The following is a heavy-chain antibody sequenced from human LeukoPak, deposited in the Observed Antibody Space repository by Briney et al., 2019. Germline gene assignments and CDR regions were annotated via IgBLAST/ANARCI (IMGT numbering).Heavy chain of an antibody. CDR1: GFTFSSYA. CDR3: AKDLVSSSSFLVGSTSFFGWDY. Sequence: GRSLRLSCAASGFTFSSYAMHWVRQAPGKGLEWVAVISYDGSNKYYADSVKGRFTISRDNSKNTLYLQMNSLRAEDTAVYYCAKDLVSSSSFLVGSTSFFGWDYWGQGTLVTVSS. V-gene: IGHV3-30-3*01. J-gene: IGHJ4*02. CDR2: ISYDGSNK. D-gene: IGHD6-6*01.